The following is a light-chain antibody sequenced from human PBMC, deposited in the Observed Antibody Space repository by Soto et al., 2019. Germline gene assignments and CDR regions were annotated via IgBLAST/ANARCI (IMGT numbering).Light chain of an antibody. J-gene: IGKJ5*01. CDR1: QYINTR. Sequence: LSHCPATLSSFQGDRVTLSCRASQYINTRLAWYQHRPGQAPRLLIYQTSIRAAGIPARFSASGSGTDFTLTISSLEPEDFAVYYCQHRSSFGQGTLLEVK. V-gene: IGKV3-11*01. CDR3: QHRSS. CDR2: QTS.